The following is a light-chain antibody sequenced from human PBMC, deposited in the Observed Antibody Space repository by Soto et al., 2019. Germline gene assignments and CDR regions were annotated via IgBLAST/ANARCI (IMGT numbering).Light chain of an antibody. J-gene: IGLJ3*02. Sequence: QSVLTQPASVSASPGQSITISCTGTSSDVGGYKFVSWYQHHPGKAPKLMIYEVNNRPSGVSNRFSGSKSGNTASLTISGLQPEDEADYCCLSYTSANTRVFGGGTKVTVL. V-gene: IGLV2-14*01. CDR1: SSDVGGYKF. CDR2: EVN. CDR3: LSYTSANTRV.